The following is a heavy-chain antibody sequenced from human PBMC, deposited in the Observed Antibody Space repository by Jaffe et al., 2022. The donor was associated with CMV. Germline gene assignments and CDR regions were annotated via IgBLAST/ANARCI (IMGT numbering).Heavy chain of an antibody. Sequence: QVQLQQWGAGLLKPSETLSLTCAVYGGSFSGYYWSWIRQPPGKGLEWIGEINHSGSTNYNPSLKSRVTISVDTSKNQFSLKLSSVTAADTAVYYCARAPTTRMVVPALDYWGQGTLVTVSS. CDR2: INHSGST. CDR1: GGSFSGYY. J-gene: IGHJ4*02. CDR3: ARAPTTRMVVPALDY. D-gene: IGHD2-2*01. V-gene: IGHV4-34*01.